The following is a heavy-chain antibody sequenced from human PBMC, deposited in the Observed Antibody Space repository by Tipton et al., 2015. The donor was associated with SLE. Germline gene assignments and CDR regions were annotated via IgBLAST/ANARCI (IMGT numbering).Heavy chain of an antibody. CDR1: GGSFSGYY. J-gene: IGHJ3*02. D-gene: IGHD6-13*01. CDR2: IYYSGTT. Sequence: TLSLTCAVYGGSFSGYYWSWIRQPPGKGLEWIGYIYYSGTTYYNPSLRSGVTISVDTSKNQFSLKLSSVTAADTAVYYCATWIAAAGNDAFDIWGQGTMVTVSS. V-gene: IGHV4-34*01. CDR3: ATWIAAAGNDAFDI.